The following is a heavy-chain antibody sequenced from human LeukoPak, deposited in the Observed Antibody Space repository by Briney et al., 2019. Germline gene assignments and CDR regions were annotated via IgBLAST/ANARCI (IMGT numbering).Heavy chain of an antibody. Sequence: GGSLRLSCAASGFTFSSYWMTWVRQGPGKGLEWVANIKQDGSEKFYVDSVKGRFTISRDNAKNSLYLETNSLRAEDTAVYYCARDRIGWLDYWGQGALVTVSS. CDR1: GFTFSSYW. CDR3: ARDRIGWLDY. D-gene: IGHD6-19*01. CDR2: IKQDGSEK. V-gene: IGHV3-7*01. J-gene: IGHJ4*02.